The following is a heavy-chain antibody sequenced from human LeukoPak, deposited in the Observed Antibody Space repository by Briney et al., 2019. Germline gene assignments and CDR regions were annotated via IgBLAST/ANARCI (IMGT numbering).Heavy chain of an antibody. CDR3: ASHRRTAYYYDSSGFDAFGI. CDR1: GGSISSYY. CDR2: IYYSGST. Sequence: KPSETLSLTCTVSGGSISSYYWSWIRQPPGKGLEWIGYIYYSGSTNYNPSLKSRVTISVDTSRNQFSLKLSSVTAADTAVYYCASHRRTAYYYDSSGFDAFGIWGQGTMVTVSS. D-gene: IGHD3-22*01. V-gene: IGHV4-59*08. J-gene: IGHJ3*02.